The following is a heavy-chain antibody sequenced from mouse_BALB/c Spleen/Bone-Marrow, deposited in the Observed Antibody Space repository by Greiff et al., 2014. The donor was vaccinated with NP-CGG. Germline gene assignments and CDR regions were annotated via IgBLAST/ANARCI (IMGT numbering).Heavy chain of an antibody. V-gene: IGHV2-9*02. CDR1: GFSLTNYG. CDR3: ARITTATGAMDY. D-gene: IGHD1-2*01. J-gene: IGHJ4*01. CDR2: IWADGST. Sequence: QVQLKESGPGLVAPSQSLSITCTVSGFSLTNYGVHWVRQPPGKGLEWLGVIWADGSTNYNSALMSRLSISKDNSKSQVFFKMNSLQTDGTAMYYCARITTATGAMDYRGQGTSVTVSS.